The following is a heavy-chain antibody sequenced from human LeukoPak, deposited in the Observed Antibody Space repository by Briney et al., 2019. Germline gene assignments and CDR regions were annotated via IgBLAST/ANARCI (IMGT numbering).Heavy chain of an antibody. D-gene: IGHD6-6*01. J-gene: IGHJ6*02. CDR1: GGTFSSYA. V-gene: IGHV1-69*13. CDR3: ASGRVMAARDYYYGMDV. CDR2: IIPIFGTA. Sequence: ASVKVSCKASGGTFSSYAISWVRQALGQGLEWMGGIIPIFGTANYAQRFQGRVTITADESTSTAYMELSSLRSEDTAVYYCASGRVMAARDYYYGMDVWGQGTTVTVSS.